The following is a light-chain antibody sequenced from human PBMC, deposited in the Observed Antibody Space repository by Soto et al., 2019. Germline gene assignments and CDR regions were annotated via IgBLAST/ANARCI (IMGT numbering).Light chain of an antibody. J-gene: IGLJ2*01. CDR2: RDD. Sequence: QSVLTQPPSASGTPGQRVTISCSGSISNIGGNTVNWYQQVPGTAPKLLIYRDDQRPSGVPDRFSGSKSGTSASLAISGLQAEDEADYYCQSFDKYLSAVVFGGGTKLTVL. CDR3: QSFDKYLSAVV. V-gene: IGLV1-44*01. CDR1: ISNIGGNT.